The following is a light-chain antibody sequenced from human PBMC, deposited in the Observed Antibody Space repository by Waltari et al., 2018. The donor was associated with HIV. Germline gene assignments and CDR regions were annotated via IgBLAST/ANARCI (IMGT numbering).Light chain of an antibody. V-gene: IGLV1-44*01. Sequence: QSVLTQSPSASGTPGQRVTISCSGGSSNIGSNGVDCYQHFPGTAPNLRIYSNNQRPSGVPDRFSGSKSGTSASLAISGLQSEDEATYYCATLDDSLNGPIFGGGTRLTVL. CDR2: SNN. J-gene: IGLJ2*01. CDR3: ATLDDSLNGPI. CDR1: SSNIGSNG.